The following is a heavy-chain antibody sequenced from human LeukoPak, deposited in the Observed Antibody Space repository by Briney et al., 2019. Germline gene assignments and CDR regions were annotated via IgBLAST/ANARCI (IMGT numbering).Heavy chain of an antibody. J-gene: IGHJ5*02. V-gene: IGHV3-23*01. CDR3: ASITIFGVVTGPFDP. D-gene: IGHD3-3*01. CDR2: ISGSGGST. Sequence: PSETLSLTCAVSGASISSDDYYWSWIRQPPGKGLEWVSAISGSGGSTYYADSVKGRFTISRDNSKNTLYLQMNSLRAEDTAVYYCASITIFGVVTGPFDPWGQGTLVTVSS. CDR1: GASISSDDYY.